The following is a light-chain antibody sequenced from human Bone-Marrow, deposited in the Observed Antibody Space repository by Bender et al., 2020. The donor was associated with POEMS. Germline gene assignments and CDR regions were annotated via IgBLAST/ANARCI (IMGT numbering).Light chain of an antibody. CDR3: LSYTSNSALVI. Sequence: QSVLTQPPSASGTPGQRVTISCSGGSSNIGAHAVNWYQHLPGTAPKLLIYSSHRRPSEVPDRFSGSRSGTSASLAISGLQSEDEADYYCLSYTSNSALVIFGGGTKLSVL. CDR1: SSNIGAHA. J-gene: IGLJ2*01. V-gene: IGLV1-44*01. CDR2: SSH.